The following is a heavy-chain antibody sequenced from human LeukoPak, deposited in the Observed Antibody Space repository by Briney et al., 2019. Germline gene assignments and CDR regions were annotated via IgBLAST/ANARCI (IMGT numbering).Heavy chain of an antibody. CDR2: IYTSGST. Sequence: SETLSFTCTVSGNSFGDYYWSWLRQPAGKGLEWIGRIYTSGSTTYNPSLKSRVTMSVDTSKSQFSLNLMSVTAADTAVYYCTRDTGTTGEVKFDPWGQGTLVTVSS. CDR3: TRDTGTTGEVKFDP. CDR1: GNSFGDYY. D-gene: IGHD4-17*01. V-gene: IGHV4-4*07. J-gene: IGHJ5*02.